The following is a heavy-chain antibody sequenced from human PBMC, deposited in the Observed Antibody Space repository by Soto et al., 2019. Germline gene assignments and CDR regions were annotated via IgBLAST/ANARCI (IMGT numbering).Heavy chain of an antibody. V-gene: IGHV3-48*01. CDR2: ISSSSSTI. CDR3: ATLAVIVVVPAAPAT. CDR1: GFTFSSYS. J-gene: IGHJ5*02. D-gene: IGHD2-2*01. Sequence: GWSLRLSCAASGFTFSSYSMNWVRQAPGKGLEWVSYISSSSSTIYYADSVKGRFTISRDNAKNSLYLQMNSLRAEDTAVYYCATLAVIVVVPAAPATWGQGTLVTVSS.